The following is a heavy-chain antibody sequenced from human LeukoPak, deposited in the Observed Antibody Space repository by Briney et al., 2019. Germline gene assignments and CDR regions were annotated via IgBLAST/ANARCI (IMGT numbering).Heavy chain of an antibody. J-gene: IGHJ4*02. CDR2: IRYDGSNK. V-gene: IGHV3-30*02. CDR3: ATTFLYGEFAYDY. Sequence: GGSLRLSCAASGFTFSSYGMHWVRQAPGKGLEWVAFIRYDGSNKYYADSVKGRFTISRDNSKNTLYLQMNSLRAEDTAVYYCATTFLYGEFAYDYWGQGTLVTVSS. CDR1: GFTFSSYG. D-gene: IGHD4-17*01.